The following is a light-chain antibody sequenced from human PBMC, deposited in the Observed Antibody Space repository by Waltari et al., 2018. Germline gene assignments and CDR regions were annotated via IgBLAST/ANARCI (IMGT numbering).Light chain of an antibody. Sequence: QSALTQPASVSGSPGQSITISCSGSTTDIGNYDYLSWYQQYPGKAPQLFLYQVTIRPSGVSNRFSGSKSGNTASLTISGLQTDDEAIYYCSSYTDSTTVVFGGGTVVTVL. J-gene: IGLJ2*01. CDR2: QVT. V-gene: IGLV2-14*01. CDR3: SSYTDSTTVV. CDR1: TTDIGNYDY.